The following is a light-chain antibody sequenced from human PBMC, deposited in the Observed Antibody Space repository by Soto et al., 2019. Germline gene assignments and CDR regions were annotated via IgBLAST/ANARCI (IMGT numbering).Light chain of an antibody. J-gene: IGLJ2*01. CDR2: EVS. Sequence: QSALTQPPSASGSPGQSVTMSCTGTSSDIGGYNYVSWYQQHPGKAPKLMSYEVSKQPSGVPDRFSGSKSGNTASLTVSGLQAEDEDDYYCSSYAGSNNLVFGGGTKLTVL. V-gene: IGLV2-8*01. CDR3: SSYAGSNNLV. CDR1: SSDIGGYNY.